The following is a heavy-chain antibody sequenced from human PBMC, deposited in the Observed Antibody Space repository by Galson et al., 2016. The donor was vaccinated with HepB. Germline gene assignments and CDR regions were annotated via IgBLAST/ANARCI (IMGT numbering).Heavy chain of an antibody. CDR1: GGSISRSSDY. V-gene: IGHV4-39*01. J-gene: IGHJ4*02. CDR3: ARATEWLLPYYFDY. CDR2: IYYSGRPT. D-gene: IGHD3-3*01. Sequence: ETLSLTCTVSGGSISRSSDYWGWIRQPPGKGLEWLGIIYYSGRPTYYNPSLRSRVTISVDTSKNQFSLKLSSVTAADTAVYYCARATEWLLPYYFDYWGQGTLVTVSS.